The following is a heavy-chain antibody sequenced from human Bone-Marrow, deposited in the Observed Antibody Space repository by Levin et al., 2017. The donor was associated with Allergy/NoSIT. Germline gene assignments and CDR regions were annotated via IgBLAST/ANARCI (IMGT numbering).Heavy chain of an antibody. CDR3: ATMYYSYGYNY. Sequence: GGSLRLSCAASGFTFSNAWMTWVRQAPGKGLEWVGLIKSRTDGGTTDYAAPVKGRFTISRDDSKNTLYLQMNSLKTEDTAVYYCATMYYSYGYNYWGQGTLVTVSS. CDR1: GFTFSNAW. J-gene: IGHJ4*02. CDR2: IKSRTDGGTT. V-gene: IGHV3-15*01. D-gene: IGHD5-18*01.